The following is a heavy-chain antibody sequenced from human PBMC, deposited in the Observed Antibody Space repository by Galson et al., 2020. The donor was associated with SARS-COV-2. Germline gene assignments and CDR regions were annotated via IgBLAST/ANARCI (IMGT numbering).Heavy chain of an antibody. CDR1: GFSLSSAGVG. D-gene: IGHD5-12*01. J-gene: IGHJ5*02. CDR2: IYWNDDA. CDR3: GPLNGYDSGGWCDP. V-gene: IGHV2-5*01. Sequence: SGPTLVKPTQTLTLTCTFSGFSLSSAGVGVGWIRQPPGKALEWLALIYWNDDARYSPSLKNRLTITKGASENQVVLTMTNMDPVDTATYYCGPLNGYDSGGWCDPWGQGILVTVSS.